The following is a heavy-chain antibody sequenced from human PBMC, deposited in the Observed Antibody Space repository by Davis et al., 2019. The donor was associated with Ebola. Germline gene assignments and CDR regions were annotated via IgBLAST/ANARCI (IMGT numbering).Heavy chain of an antibody. CDR1: GGSISSYY. J-gene: IGHJ5*02. D-gene: IGHD4-17*01. CDR3: ARDPLNDYGDYGRTRWFDP. CDR2: MFYNGGV. V-gene: IGHV4-59*01. Sequence: MPSETLSLTCTVSGGSISSYYWTWIRQPPGKGLEWIAYMFYNGGVNYNPSLKSRVTISIDTSKNQFSLKLRSVTAADTAVYYCARDPLNDYGDYGRTRWFDPWGRGILVTVSS.